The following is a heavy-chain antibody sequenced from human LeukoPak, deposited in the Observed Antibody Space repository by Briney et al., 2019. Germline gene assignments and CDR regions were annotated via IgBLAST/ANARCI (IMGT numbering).Heavy chain of an antibody. D-gene: IGHD6-25*01. V-gene: IGHV4-39*07. CDR1: GGSISSSNYY. CDR2: IYYSGNT. Sequence: SETLSLTCTVSGGSISSSNYYWGWIRQPPGKGLEWIGSIYYSGNTYYNPSLKSRVTISVDASKNQFSLKLSSVTAADTAVYYCARDGTPNYRSGWVYMDVWGKGTTVTISS. CDR3: ARDGTPNYRSGWVYMDV. J-gene: IGHJ6*03.